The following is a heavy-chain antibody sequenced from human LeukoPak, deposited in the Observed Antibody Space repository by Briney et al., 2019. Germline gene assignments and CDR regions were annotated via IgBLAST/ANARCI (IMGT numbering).Heavy chain of an antibody. V-gene: IGHV4-4*02. CDR2: IYHSGST. CDR3: ARNSITMVRGALDY. CDR1: GGSISSSNW. Sequence: SGTLSLTCAVSGGSISSSNWWSWVRQPPGKGLEWIGEIYHSGSTNYNPSLKSRVTISVDKSKNQFSLKLSSVTAADTAVYYCARNSITMVRGALDYWGQGTLVTVSS. J-gene: IGHJ4*02. D-gene: IGHD3-10*01.